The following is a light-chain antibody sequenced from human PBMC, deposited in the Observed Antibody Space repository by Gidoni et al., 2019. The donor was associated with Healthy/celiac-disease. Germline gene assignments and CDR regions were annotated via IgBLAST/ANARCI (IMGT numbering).Light chain of an antibody. CDR2: QDS. J-gene: IGLJ2*01. Sequence: SYELTQPPSVSLSPGQTASITCSRDKLGDKYACWYQQKPGQSTVLVIYQDSKRPAGIPERFSGSNSGNTATLTISGTQAMDEADYYCQAWDSSTAVVFGGGTKLTVL. CDR3: QAWDSSTAVV. V-gene: IGLV3-1*01. CDR1: KLGDKY.